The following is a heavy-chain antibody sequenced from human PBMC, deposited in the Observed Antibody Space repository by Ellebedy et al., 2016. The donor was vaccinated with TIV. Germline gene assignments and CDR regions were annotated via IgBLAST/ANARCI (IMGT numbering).Heavy chain of an antibody. J-gene: IGHJ4*01. CDR1: GFTFDSYA. D-gene: IGHD1-1*01. CDR2: ISYVSICT. Sequence: PGGSLRLSCAASGFTFDSYAMFWVRQAPGKGLEWVSGISYVSICTYYADSVKGRFTISRDNSKNTVYLHMNSLRAEDMAVYYCAKGQGQWNDVGFDYWGQGTLVTVSS. V-gene: IGHV3-23*01. CDR3: AKGQGQWNDVGFDY.